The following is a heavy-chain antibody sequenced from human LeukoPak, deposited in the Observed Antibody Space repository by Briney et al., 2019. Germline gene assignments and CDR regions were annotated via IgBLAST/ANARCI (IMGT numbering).Heavy chain of an antibody. Sequence: GSLRLSCAASGFTFSSYGMHWVRQAPGKGLEWIGKINHSGSTNYNPSLKSRVTISVDTSKNQFSLKLSSVTAADTAVYYCARDLGVGALFDPWGQGTLVTVSS. D-gene: IGHD1-26*01. V-gene: IGHV4-34*01. CDR1: GFTFSSYG. J-gene: IGHJ5*02. CDR3: ARDLGVGALFDP. CDR2: INHSGST.